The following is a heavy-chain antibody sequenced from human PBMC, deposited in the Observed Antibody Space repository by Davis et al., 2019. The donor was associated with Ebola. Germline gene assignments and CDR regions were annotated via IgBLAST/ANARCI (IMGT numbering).Heavy chain of an antibody. D-gene: IGHD5-18*01. J-gene: IGHJ2*01. CDR1: GGSISSGDYY. Sequence: MPSETLSLTCTVSGGSISSGDYYWSWIRQPPGKGLEWIGYIYYSGSTYYNPSLKSRVTISVDTSKNQFSLKLSSVTAADTAVYYCARGTRGYSYGRYWYFDLWGRGTLVTVSS. V-gene: IGHV4-30-4*01. CDR3: ARGTRGYSYGRYWYFDL. CDR2: IYYSGST.